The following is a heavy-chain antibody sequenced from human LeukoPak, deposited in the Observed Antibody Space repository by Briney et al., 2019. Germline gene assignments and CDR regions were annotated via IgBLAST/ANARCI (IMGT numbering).Heavy chain of an antibody. Sequence: GGSLRLSCTVSGFTVSSDSMSWVRQAPGKGLEWVSCISGSGGSTYYAASVKGRFTISRDNSKNTLYLQMNSLRAEDTAVYYCAKDSRGYQDYFDYWGQGTQVTVSS. CDR2: ISGSGGST. D-gene: IGHD3-22*01. CDR1: GFTVSSDS. J-gene: IGHJ4*02. CDR3: AKDSRGYQDYFDY. V-gene: IGHV3-23*01.